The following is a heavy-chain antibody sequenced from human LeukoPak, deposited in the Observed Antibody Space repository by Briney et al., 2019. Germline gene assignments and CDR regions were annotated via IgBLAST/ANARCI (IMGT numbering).Heavy chain of an antibody. Sequence: SETLSLTCTVSGGSISTSTYSWGWIRQPPEKGLEWIGSIYYSGSIYSNPSLKSRVSISVDTSKNQFSLKLSSVTAADTAVYYCARAYYYDSSGYYPGAFGIWGQGTLVTVSS. D-gene: IGHD3-22*01. CDR3: ARAYYYDSSGYYPGAFGI. CDR2: IYYSGSI. V-gene: IGHV4-39*07. J-gene: IGHJ3*02. CDR1: GGSISTSTYS.